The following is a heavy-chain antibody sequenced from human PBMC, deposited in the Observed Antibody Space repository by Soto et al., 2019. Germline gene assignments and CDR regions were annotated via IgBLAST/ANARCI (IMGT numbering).Heavy chain of an antibody. J-gene: IGHJ4*02. CDR3: AKDRGYDSSGYYYGDFDY. CDR2: ISGSSGST. D-gene: IGHD3-22*01. CDR1: GFTFSSYA. Sequence: AGGSLRLSCAASGFTFSSYAMSWVRQAPGKGLEWVSAISGSSGSTYYADSVKGRFTISRDNSKNTLYLQMNSLRAEDTAVYYCAKDRGYDSSGYYYGDFDYWGQGTLVTVSS. V-gene: IGHV3-23*01.